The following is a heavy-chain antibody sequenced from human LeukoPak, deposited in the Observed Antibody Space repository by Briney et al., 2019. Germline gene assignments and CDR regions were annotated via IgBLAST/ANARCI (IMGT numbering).Heavy chain of an antibody. D-gene: IGHD3-22*01. Sequence: GGSLRLSCAASGFTFSSYNMNWVRQAPGKGLEWVSFIRSSSSTIYYADSVKGRFTISRDNAKNSLHLQMSSLRVEDTAIYYCARVDNSGYLWDYWGQGTLVTVSS. V-gene: IGHV3-48*04. CDR3: ARVDNSGYLWDY. CDR2: IRSSSSTI. CDR1: GFTFSSYN. J-gene: IGHJ4*02.